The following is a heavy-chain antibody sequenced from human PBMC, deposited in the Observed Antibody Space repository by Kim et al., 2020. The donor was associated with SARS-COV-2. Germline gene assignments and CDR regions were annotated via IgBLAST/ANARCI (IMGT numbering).Heavy chain of an antibody. D-gene: IGHD3-10*01. CDR3: TTASGPTGDY. Sequence: GGSLRLSCAVSEFPFNKAWMSWVRQAPGKGLEWVGRVKSKSDGGTTEYAAPVKGRFTILRDDSKNTLDLQMSNLKTEDTALYYCTTASGPTGDYWGQGVLVTVSS. CDR1: EFPFNKAW. J-gene: IGHJ4*02. V-gene: IGHV3-15*01. CDR2: VKSKSDGGTT.